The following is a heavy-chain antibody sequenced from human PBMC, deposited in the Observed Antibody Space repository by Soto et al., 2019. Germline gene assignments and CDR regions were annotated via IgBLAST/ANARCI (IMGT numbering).Heavy chain of an antibody. J-gene: IGHJ4*02. CDR2: IYYSGST. Sequence: QVQLQESGPGLVKPSETLSLTCTVSGGSISSYYWSWIRQPPGKGLEWIGYIYYSGSTNYNPSLKSRVTTSEDTSKNQFSLKLNSMTAADTAVYYCARHNYGSGSTYFDYWGQGTLVTVSS. D-gene: IGHD3-10*01. V-gene: IGHV4-59*08. CDR3: ARHNYGSGSTYFDY. CDR1: GGSISSYY.